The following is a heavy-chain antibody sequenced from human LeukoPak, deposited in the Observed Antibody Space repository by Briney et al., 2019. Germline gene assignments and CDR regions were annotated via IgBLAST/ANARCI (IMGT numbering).Heavy chain of an antibody. V-gene: IGHV1-24*01. D-gene: IGHD1-1*01. CDR3: ATVYNWNDAGAFDI. CDR2: FDPEDGET. Sequence: ASVKVSCKVPGYTLTELSMHWVRQAPGKGLEWMGGFDPEDGETIYAQKFQGRVTMTEDTSTDTAYMELSSLRSEDTAVYYCATVYNWNDAGAFDIWGQGTMVTVSS. CDR1: GYTLTELS. J-gene: IGHJ3*02.